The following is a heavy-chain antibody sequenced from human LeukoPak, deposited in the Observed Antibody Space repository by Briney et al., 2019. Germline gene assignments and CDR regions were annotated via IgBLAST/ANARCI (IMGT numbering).Heavy chain of an antibody. CDR1: GGSISTSNYY. J-gene: IGHJ6*03. D-gene: IGHD6-13*01. V-gene: IGHV4-39*01. Sequence: SETLSLTCTVSGGSISTSNYYWGWIRQPPGKGLEWIGSIYYSGSTYYNPSLKSRVTISVDTSKNQFSLKLSSVTAADTAVYYCARQGGSSGPYYYYYMDVWGKGTTVTISS. CDR3: ARQGGSSGPYYYYYMDV. CDR2: IYYSGST.